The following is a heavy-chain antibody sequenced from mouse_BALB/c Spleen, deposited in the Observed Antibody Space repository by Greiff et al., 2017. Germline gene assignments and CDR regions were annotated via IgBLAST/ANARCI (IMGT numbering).Heavy chain of an antibody. J-gene: IGHJ1*01. CDR2: ISSGGSYT. Sequence: EVMLVESGGGLVKPGGSLKLSCAASGFTFSSYAMSWVRQSPEKRLEWVAEISSGGSYTYYPDTVTGRFTISRDNAKNTLYLEMSSLRSEDTAMYYCARDRRDYDERYFDVWGAGTTVTVSS. D-gene: IGHD2-4*01. CDR1: GFTFSSYA. V-gene: IGHV5-9-4*01. CDR3: ARDRRDYDERYFDV.